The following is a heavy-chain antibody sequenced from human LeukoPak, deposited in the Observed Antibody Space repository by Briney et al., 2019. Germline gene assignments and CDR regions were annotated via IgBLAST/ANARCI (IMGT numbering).Heavy chain of an antibody. V-gene: IGHV3-49*04. CDR2: IRSKADGGTT. CDR1: GFTLSSHA. D-gene: IGHD2-2*01. CDR3: TRGIRGDIVVVPAAMNY. J-gene: IGHJ4*02. Sequence: GGSLRLSCAAAGFTLSSHAMSWVRQAPGKGREWGGFIRSKADGGTTEYAASVKGRFTISRDDSKSIAYLQMKSLKTEDTAVYYCTRGIRGDIVVVPAAMNYWGQGTLVTVSS.